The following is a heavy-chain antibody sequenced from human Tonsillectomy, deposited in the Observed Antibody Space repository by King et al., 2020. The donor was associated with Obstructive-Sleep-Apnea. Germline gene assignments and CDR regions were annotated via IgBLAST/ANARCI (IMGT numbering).Heavy chain of an antibody. Sequence: VQLVESGAEVKKPGESLRISCKGSGYSFTSYWISWVRQMPGKGLEWMGRIDPSDSYTNYSPSFQGHVTISADKSISTAYLQWSSLKASDTAMYYCARLNGTDSSGYYDVDYWGQGTLVTVSS. D-gene: IGHD3-22*01. J-gene: IGHJ4*02. CDR2: IDPSDSYT. CDR1: GYSFTSYW. CDR3: ARLNGTDSSGYYDVDY. V-gene: IGHV5-10-1*03.